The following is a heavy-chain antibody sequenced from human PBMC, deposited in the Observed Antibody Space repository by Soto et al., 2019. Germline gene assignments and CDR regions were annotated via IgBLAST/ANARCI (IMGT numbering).Heavy chain of an antibody. CDR3: AKDPYSSGWYYFDY. Sequence: GGSLRLSCAASGFTFSSYAMSCVRQAPGKGLEWVSAISGSGGSTYYADSVKGRFTISRDNSKNTLYLQMNSLRAEDTAVYYCAKDPYSSGWYYFDYWGQGTLVTVSS. CDR2: ISGSGGST. D-gene: IGHD6-19*01. CDR1: GFTFSSYA. V-gene: IGHV3-23*01. J-gene: IGHJ4*02.